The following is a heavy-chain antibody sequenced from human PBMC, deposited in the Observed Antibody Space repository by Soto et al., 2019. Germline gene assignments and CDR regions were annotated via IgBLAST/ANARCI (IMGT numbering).Heavy chain of an antibody. J-gene: IGHJ4*02. Sequence: GGSLRLSCAASGFTFSSYAMHWVRQAPGKGLEWVAVISYDGSNKYYADSVKGRFTISRDNSKNTLYLQMNSLRAEDTAVYYCARSGYCSSTSCYTSFDYWGQGTLVTVS. V-gene: IGHV3-30-3*01. CDR1: GFTFSSYA. D-gene: IGHD2-2*02. CDR2: ISYDGSNK. CDR3: ARSGYCSSTSCYTSFDY.